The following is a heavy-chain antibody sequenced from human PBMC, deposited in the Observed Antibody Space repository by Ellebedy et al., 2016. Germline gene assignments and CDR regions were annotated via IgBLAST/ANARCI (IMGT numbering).Heavy chain of an antibody. J-gene: IGHJ3*01. CDR3: ASSPYAYDYSGSYRGPFDL. V-gene: IGHV4-39*07. D-gene: IGHD3-16*01. CDR2: MFYSGTT. CDR1: GASFSTNDYY. Sequence: SETLSLXXSVSGASFSTNDYYWAWLRQAPGKGLEWIGSMFYSGTTYYHPSLRGRVRMSGDTSKDQFSLRLTSVTAADTAVYFCASSPYAYDYSGSYRGPFDLWGQGTMVIVS.